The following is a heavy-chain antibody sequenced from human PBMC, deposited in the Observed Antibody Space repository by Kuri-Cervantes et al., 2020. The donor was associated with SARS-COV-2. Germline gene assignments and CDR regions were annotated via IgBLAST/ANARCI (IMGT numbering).Heavy chain of an antibody. CDR3: ARDPTTVTTGIGMDV. D-gene: IGHD4-17*01. J-gene: IGHJ6*02. Sequence: ASVKVSCKASGYTFSTFRVYYMYWVRQAPGQGLEWMGIINPSGGGTSYAQKFQGRVAVTRDTPTSTVYMELSSMRSEDTAVYYCARDPTTVTTGIGMDVWGQGTTVTVSS. V-gene: IGHV1-46*01. CDR1: GYTFSTFRVYY. CDR2: INPSGGGT.